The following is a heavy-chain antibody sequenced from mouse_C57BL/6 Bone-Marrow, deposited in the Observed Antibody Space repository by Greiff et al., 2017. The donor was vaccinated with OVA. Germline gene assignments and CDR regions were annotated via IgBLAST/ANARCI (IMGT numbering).Heavy chain of an antibody. Sequence: VQGVESGPGLVQPSQSLSITCTVSGFSLTSYGVNWVRQSPGKGLEWLGVIWSGGSTDYNAAFISRLSISKDNSKSQVFFKMNSLQADDTAKYYCASNYGGVNYAMDYWGQGTSVTVSS. V-gene: IGHV2-2*01. CDR3: ASNYGGVNYAMDY. CDR1: GFSLTSYG. CDR2: IWSGGST. J-gene: IGHJ4*01. D-gene: IGHD1-1*01.